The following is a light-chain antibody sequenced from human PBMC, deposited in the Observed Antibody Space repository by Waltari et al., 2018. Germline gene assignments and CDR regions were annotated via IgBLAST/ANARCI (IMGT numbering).Light chain of an antibody. CDR2: AAS. CDR1: QDIFNY. J-gene: IGKJ1*01. CDR3: QQYSTYPPWT. Sequence: AIRMTQSPSSFSASPGDRVTITCRASQDIFNYLAWYQQKPGIAPKLLISAASTLHSGVPSRFSGSGSGTEFTLTISSLQSEDFATYYCQQYSTYPPWTFGQGTKVEI. V-gene: IGKV1-8*01.